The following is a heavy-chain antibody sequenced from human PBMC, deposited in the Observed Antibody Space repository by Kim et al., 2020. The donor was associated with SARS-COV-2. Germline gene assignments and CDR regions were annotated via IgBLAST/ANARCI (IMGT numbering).Heavy chain of an antibody. D-gene: IGHD4-17*01. Sequence: GGSLRLSCAASGFTFSDYYMSWVRQAPGKGLEWPSYISTSGDTIYYADSVKGRFTISRDNAKSSLYLQMNSLSAEDTAIYYCAREQYHGGDYWGQGTLVT. J-gene: IGHJ4*02. CDR2: ISTSGDTI. CDR1: GFTFSDYY. CDR3: AREQYHGGDY. V-gene: IGHV3-11*04.